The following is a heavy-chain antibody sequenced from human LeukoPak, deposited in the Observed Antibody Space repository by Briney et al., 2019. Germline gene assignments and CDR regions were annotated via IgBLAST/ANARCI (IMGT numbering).Heavy chain of an antibody. CDR2: IYTSGST. J-gene: IGHJ6*03. Sequence: SETLSLACTVSGGSISSYYWSWIRQPPGKGLEWIGYIYTSGSTNYNPSLKSRVTISVDTSKNQFSLKLSSVTAADTAVYYCARLRIFGVVMYRSDNDQDMDVWGKGTTVTVSS. V-gene: IGHV4-4*09. D-gene: IGHD3-3*01. CDR1: GGSISSYY. CDR3: ARLRIFGVVMYRSDNDQDMDV.